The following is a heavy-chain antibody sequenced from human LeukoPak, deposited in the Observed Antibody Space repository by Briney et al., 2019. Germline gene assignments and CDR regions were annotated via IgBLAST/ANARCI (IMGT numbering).Heavy chain of an antibody. CDR2: IYYSGST. CDR3: ARATGDGYNPFDY. J-gene: IGHJ4*02. D-gene: IGHD5-24*01. CDR1: GGSISSYY. Sequence: SETLSLTCTVSGGSISSYYWSWIRQPPGKGLEWIGYIYYSGSTNYNPSFKSRVTISVDTSKNQFSLKLSSVTAADTAVYYCARATGDGYNPFDYWGQGTLVTVSS. V-gene: IGHV4-59*01.